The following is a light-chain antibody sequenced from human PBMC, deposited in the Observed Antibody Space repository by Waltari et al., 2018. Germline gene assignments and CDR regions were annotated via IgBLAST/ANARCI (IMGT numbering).Light chain of an antibody. J-gene: IGKJ3*01. CDR2: ATS. CDR3: QQYDRSPST. V-gene: IGKV3-20*01. CDR1: QSVRSSF. Sequence: EIVLPQSPGTLSLSPGERATLSCRASQSVRSSFLAWYQQKPGQAPRLLIYATSSRATGIPDRFSGSGSGTDFTLTISRLESEDFAVYYCQQYDRSPSTFGPGTKVDIK.